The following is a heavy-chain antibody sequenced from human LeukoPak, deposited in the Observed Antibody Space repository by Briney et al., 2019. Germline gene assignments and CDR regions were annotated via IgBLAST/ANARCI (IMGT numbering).Heavy chain of an antibody. CDR2: IYYSGST. CDR1: GGSISSYY. Sequence: SETLSLTCTVSGGSISSYYWTWIRQPPGKGLEWIGSIYYSGSTYYNPSLKSRVTISVDTSKNQFSLKLSSVTAADTAVYYCARWRDGSLDYWGQGTLVTVSS. J-gene: IGHJ4*02. CDR3: ARWRDGSLDY. D-gene: IGHD5-24*01. V-gene: IGHV4-39*01.